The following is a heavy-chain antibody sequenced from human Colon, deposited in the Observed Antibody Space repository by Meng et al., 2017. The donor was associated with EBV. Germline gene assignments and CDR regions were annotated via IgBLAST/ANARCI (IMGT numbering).Heavy chain of an antibody. D-gene: IGHD5-12*01. Sequence: QWPLQGPGPGRVKPSQTLSLPCTVSGGSISSGDYYWSWIRQPPGKGLEWIGYIYYSGSTYYNPSLKSRVTISVDTSKNQFSLKLSSVTAADTAVYYCARDRGGLGAFDYWGQGTLVTVSS. CDR2: IYYSGST. J-gene: IGHJ4*02. CDR1: GGSISSGDYY. CDR3: ARDRGGLGAFDY. V-gene: IGHV4-30-4*01.